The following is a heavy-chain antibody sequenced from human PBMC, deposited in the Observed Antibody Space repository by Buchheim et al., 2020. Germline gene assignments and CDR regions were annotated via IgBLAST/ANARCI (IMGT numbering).Heavy chain of an antibody. CDR2: IWYDGSNK. CDR1: GFTFSSYG. V-gene: IGHV3-33*03. D-gene: IGHD3-3*01. J-gene: IGHJ4*02. CDR3: ARGRSENTIFGVVIRPYYFDY. Sequence: QVQLVESGGGVVQPGRSLRLSCAASGFTFSSYGMHWVRQAPGKGLEWVAVIWYDGSNKYYADSVKGRFTISRDNAKNSLYLQMNSLRAEDTAVYYCARGRSENTIFGVVIRPYYFDYWGQGTL.